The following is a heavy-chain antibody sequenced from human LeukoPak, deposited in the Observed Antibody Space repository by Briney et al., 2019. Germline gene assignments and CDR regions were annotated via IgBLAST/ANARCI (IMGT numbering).Heavy chain of an antibody. CDR1: GYTFTSYV. V-gene: IGHV1-18*01. J-gene: IGHJ3*02. Sequence: GSVKVSCKASGYTFTSYVISWVRQAPGHGLEWMGWISAYNGNTNYAQKLQGRVTMTTDTSTRTAYMELRRLRSDDTAAYYCARVEVPAAIGIWGQGTMVTVSS. CDR3: ARVEVPAAIGI. CDR2: ISAYNGNT. D-gene: IGHD2-2*01.